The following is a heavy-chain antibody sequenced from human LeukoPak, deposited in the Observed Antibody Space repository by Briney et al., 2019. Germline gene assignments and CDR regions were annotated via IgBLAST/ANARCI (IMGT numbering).Heavy chain of an antibody. CDR3: TSTLGY. Sequence: GGSRRLSCAASGFTFSDVWLTWVRQAPGKGREWVGRIKRKTDGGTTDYAAPVKGRFTISRDDSKNTLYLQMNSLRTEDTAVYYCTSTLGYWGQGTLVTVSS. J-gene: IGHJ4*02. V-gene: IGHV3-15*01. CDR1: GFTFSDVW. CDR2: IKRKTDGGTT. D-gene: IGHD3-16*01.